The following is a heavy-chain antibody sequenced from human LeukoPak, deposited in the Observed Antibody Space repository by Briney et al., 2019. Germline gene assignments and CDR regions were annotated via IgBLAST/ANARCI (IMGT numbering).Heavy chain of an antibody. CDR2: IKQDGSKK. CDR1: GFTFSSYA. Sequence: GGSLRLSCAASGFTFSSYAMHWARQAPGKGLEWVANIKQDGSKKSYVDSVKGRFTISRDNAKNSLYLQMNSLRAEDTAIYYCTRVGYIDEGIDYWGQGTLVTVSS. J-gene: IGHJ4*02. D-gene: IGHD5-24*01. CDR3: TRVGYIDEGIDY. V-gene: IGHV3-7*04.